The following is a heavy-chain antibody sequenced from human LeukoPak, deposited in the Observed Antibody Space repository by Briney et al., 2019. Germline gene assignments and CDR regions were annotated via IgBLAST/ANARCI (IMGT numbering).Heavy chain of an antibody. CDR3: ARDRGYYGSGLTPDY. CDR1: GGTFSSYA. J-gene: IGHJ4*02. D-gene: IGHD3-10*01. Sequence: GSSVKVSCKASGGTFSSYASSWVRQAPGQGLEWMGGIIPIFGTANYAQKFQGRVTITADESTSTAYMELSSLRSEDTAAYYCARDRGYYGSGLTPDYWGQGTLVTVSS. V-gene: IGHV1-69*01. CDR2: IIPIFGTA.